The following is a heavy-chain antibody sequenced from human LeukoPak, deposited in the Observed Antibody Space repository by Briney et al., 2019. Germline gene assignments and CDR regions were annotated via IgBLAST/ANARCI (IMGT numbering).Heavy chain of an antibody. CDR2: IYTSGST. Sequence: SETLSLTCTVSGGSISSYYWSWIRQPAGKGPEWIGRIYTSGSTNYNPSLKSRVTMSVDTSKNQFSLKLSSVTAADTAVYYCARDPFVGYCSGGGCYEDYWGQGTLVTVSS. CDR3: ARDPFVGYCSGGGCYEDY. D-gene: IGHD2-15*01. CDR1: GGSISSYY. J-gene: IGHJ4*02. V-gene: IGHV4-4*07.